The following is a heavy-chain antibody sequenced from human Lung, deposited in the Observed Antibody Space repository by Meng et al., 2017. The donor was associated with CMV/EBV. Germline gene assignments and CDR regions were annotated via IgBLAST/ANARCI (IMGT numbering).Heavy chain of an antibody. CDR3: VRGPLLGWFDP. J-gene: IGHJ5*02. CDR2: IYSSGRT. V-gene: IGHV3-53*01. CDR1: GFTVTSYY. Sequence: EVYLEESGGGLTQPGGSLRLSFAASGFTVTSYYMHWVRQAPGKGLEWVSVIYSSGRTYYADSVKGRFTISRDNSKNTVDLQMNTLRAEDTAIYYCVRGPLLGWFDPWGQGALVTVSS.